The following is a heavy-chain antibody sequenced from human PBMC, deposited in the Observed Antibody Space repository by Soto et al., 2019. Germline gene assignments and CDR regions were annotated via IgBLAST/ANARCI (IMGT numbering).Heavy chain of an antibody. CDR3: ARSRTIFGVVIDY. D-gene: IGHD3-3*01. Sequence: QVQLQESGPGLVKPSQTLSLTCTVSGGSISSGGYYWSWIRQHPGKGLEWIGYIYYSGSTYYNPSLKSRVSISVDTSKNQFSLKLSSVTAADTAVYYCARSRTIFGVVIDYWGQGTLVTVSS. J-gene: IGHJ4*02. CDR2: IYYSGST. V-gene: IGHV4-31*03. CDR1: GGSISSGGYY.